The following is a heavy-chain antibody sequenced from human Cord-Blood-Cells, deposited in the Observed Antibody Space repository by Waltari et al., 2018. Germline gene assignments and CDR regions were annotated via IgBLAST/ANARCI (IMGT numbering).Heavy chain of an antibody. CDR2: RWYDGSNK. Sequence: QVQLVESGGGVVQPGRSLRLSCAASGFTFSSYGMHWVRQAPGKGLEWVAVRWYDGSNKYYADSVKGRFTISRDNSKNTLYLQMNSLRAEDTAVYYCAREIAAVSFDYWGQGTLVTVSS. J-gene: IGHJ4*02. V-gene: IGHV3-33*01. D-gene: IGHD6-13*01. CDR1: GFTFSSYG. CDR3: AREIAAVSFDY.